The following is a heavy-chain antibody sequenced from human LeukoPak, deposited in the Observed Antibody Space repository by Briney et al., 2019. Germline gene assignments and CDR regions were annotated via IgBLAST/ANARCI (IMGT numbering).Heavy chain of an antibody. Sequence: VASVKVSCKASGYTFTNYYMHGVRQAPGQGLEWMGIINPSGGSTSYAQKFQGRVTMTRKTSTSTVYMELRSLRSEDTAVYYCARDRSYCRGRSCYPGWFHPCGEGALCTVSS. CDR3: ARDRSYCRGRSCYPGWFHP. J-gene: IGHJ5*02. D-gene: IGHD2-15*01. CDR1: GYTFTNYY. V-gene: IGHV1-46*01. CDR2: INPSGGST.